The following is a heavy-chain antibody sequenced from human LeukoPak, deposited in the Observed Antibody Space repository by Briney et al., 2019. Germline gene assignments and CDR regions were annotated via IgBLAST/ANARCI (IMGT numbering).Heavy chain of an antibody. Sequence: GGSLRLSCAASGFTFDDYTMHWVRQAPGRGLEWVSLISWDGGSTYYADSVKGRFTISRDNSKNSLYLQMNSLRTEDTALYYCAKDITPSSKSGYFDYWGQGTLVTVSS. J-gene: IGHJ4*02. CDR2: ISWDGGST. V-gene: IGHV3-43*01. D-gene: IGHD4-11*01. CDR3: AKDITPSSKSGYFDY. CDR1: GFTFDDYT.